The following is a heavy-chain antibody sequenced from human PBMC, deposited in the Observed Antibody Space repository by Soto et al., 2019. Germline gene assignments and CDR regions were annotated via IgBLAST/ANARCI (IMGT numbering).Heavy chain of an antibody. CDR3: ARRGLGWYGAFDI. J-gene: IGHJ3*02. CDR2: IYYSGST. CDR1: GGSISSSSYY. D-gene: IGHD6-19*01. V-gene: IGHV4-39*01. Sequence: QLQLQESGPGLVKPSETLSLTCTVSGGSISSSSYYWGWIRQPPGKGLEWIGSIYYSGSTYYNPSLKSRVAISVDTSKNQFSLKLSSVTAADTAVYYCARRGLGWYGAFDIWGQGTMVTVSS.